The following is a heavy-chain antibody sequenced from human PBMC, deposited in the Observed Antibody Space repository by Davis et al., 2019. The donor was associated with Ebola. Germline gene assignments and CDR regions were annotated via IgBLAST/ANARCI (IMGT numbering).Heavy chain of an antibody. D-gene: IGHD1-1*01. J-gene: IGHJ6*02. CDR2: MNPNSGNT. Sequence: AASVKVSCKASGYTFTSYGISWVRQATGQGLEWMGWMNPNSGNTGYAQKFQGRVTMTRNTSISTAYMELSSLRSEDTAVYYCARGRLDLYYYHYGMDVWGQGTTVTVSS. CDR1: GYTFTSYG. V-gene: IGHV1-8*02. CDR3: ARGRLDLYYYHYGMDV.